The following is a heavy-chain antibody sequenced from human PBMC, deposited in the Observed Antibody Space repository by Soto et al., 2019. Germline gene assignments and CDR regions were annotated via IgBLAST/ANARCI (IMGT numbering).Heavy chain of an antibody. Sequence: GGSLRLSCAASGFTLSDYYMTWIRQAPGKGLAWVSYISSSVSYTNYADSVKGRFTISRDNAKNSVCLQMNSLGAEDTAVYYCAKASGRVTKRFDSWGQGTLVTVSS. CDR3: AKASGRVTKRFDS. J-gene: IGHJ4*02. D-gene: IGHD4-17*01. CDR1: GFTLSDYY. CDR2: ISSSVSYT. V-gene: IGHV3-11*06.